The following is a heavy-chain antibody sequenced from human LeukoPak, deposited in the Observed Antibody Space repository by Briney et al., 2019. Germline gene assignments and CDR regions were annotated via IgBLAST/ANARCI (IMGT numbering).Heavy chain of an antibody. CDR2: IYYSGST. D-gene: IGHD6-13*01. Sequence: SEPLSLTCTVSGGSISSYYWSWIRQPPGKGLEWIGYIYYSGSTNYNPSLKSRVTISVDTSKNQFSLKLSSVTAADTAVYYCARVIAAAGPFDYWGQGTLVTVSS. CDR3: ARVIAAAGPFDY. CDR1: GGSISSYY. J-gene: IGHJ4*02. V-gene: IGHV4-59*01.